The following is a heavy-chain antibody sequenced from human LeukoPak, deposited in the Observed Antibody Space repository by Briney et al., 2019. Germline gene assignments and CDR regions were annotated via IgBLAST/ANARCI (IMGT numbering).Heavy chain of an antibody. CDR2: IYYSGST. D-gene: IGHD3-10*01. V-gene: IGHV4-39*01. J-gene: IGHJ4*02. Sequence: TSETLSLTCTVSGGSISSSSYYWGWIRQPPGKGLEWIGSIYYSGSTYYNPSLKSRVTTSVDTSKNQFSLKLSSVTAADTAVYYCARHGLDGSGSYYNNFDYWGQGTLVTVSS. CDR1: GGSISSSSYY. CDR3: ARHGLDGSGSYYNNFDY.